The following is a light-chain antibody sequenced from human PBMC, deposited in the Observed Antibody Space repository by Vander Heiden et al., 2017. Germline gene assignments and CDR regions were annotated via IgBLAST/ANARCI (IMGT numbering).Light chain of an antibody. J-gene: IGLJ3*02. CDR2: SNN. V-gene: IGLV1-44*01. CDR1: SSNIGRNT. CDR3: AAWDDSLNGRV. Sequence: QSVLTHLPSASGTPGQRVTISCSGSSSNIGRNTVNWYQQLPGTAPKLLIYSNNQRPSGVPDRFSGSKSGTSAALAISGLQSEDEADYYCAAWDDSLNGRVFGGGTKLTVL.